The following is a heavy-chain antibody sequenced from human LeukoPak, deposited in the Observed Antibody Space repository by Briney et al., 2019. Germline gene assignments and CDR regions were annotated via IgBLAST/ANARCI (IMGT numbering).Heavy chain of an antibody. CDR1: GGSFSGYY. V-gene: IGHV4-34*01. J-gene: IGHJ6*03. Sequence: PSETLSLTCAVYGGSFSGYYWSWIRQPPGKGLEWIGEINHSGSTDYNPSLKSRVTISVDTSKNQFSLKLSSVTAADTAVYYCARETSQKGAHYMDVWGKGTTVTISS. CDR2: INHSGST. CDR3: ARETSQKGAHYMDV. D-gene: IGHD3-16*01.